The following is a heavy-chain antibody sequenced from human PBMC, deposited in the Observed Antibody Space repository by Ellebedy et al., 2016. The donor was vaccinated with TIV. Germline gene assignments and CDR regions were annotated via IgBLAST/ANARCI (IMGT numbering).Heavy chain of an antibody. J-gene: IGHJ4*02. CDR2: ISWNSGSI. CDR1: GFTFDDYA. V-gene: IGHV3-9*01. Sequence: SLKISXAASGFTFDDYAMHWVRQAPGKGLEWVSGISWNSGSIGYADSVKGRFTISRDNAKNTLYLQMNSLRAEDTALYYCARDHYYAIDYWGQGTLVTVSS. D-gene: IGHD3-3*01. CDR3: ARDHYYAIDY.